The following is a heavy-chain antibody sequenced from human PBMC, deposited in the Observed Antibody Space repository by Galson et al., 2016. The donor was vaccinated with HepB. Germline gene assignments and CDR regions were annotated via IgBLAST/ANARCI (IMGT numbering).Heavy chain of an antibody. CDR2: MSDSGGST. V-gene: IGHV3-23*01. CDR1: GFTLSSHW. J-gene: IGHJ1*01. CDR3: AVRYSSIWYFQH. Sequence: SLRLSCAASGFTLSSHWMHWVRQAPGKGLVWVSAMSDSGGSTYYADSVKGRSTISRDNSKNTLYLQMNSLGAEDTAIYYCAVRYSSIWYFQHWGRGTLVSVSS. D-gene: IGHD6-13*01.